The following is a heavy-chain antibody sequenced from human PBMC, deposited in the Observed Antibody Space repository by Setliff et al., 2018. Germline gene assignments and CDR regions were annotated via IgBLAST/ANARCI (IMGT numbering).Heavy chain of an antibody. CDR1: GGSISSYY. CDR2: IYIGGSA. J-gene: IGHJ6*03. Sequence: SETLSLTCTVSGGSISSYYWSWIRQPAGKGLEWIGHIYIGGSANYNPSLKSRVTMSIDTSKNKFSLKLNSVHAADMAVYYCAREQWLDPPGYYYMDVWAKGTTVTVSS. V-gene: IGHV4-4*07. CDR3: AREQWLDPPGYYYMDV. D-gene: IGHD6-19*01.